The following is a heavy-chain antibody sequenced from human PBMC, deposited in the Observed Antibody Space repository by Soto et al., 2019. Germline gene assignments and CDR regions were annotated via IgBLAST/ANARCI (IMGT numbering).Heavy chain of an antibody. CDR1: GCPFTSYG. Sequence: QVQLVQAGAEVKKPGASVNVSCKASGCPFTSYGISWVRQSPGQGLEWMGWISAYNGNTNYAQKLQGRVTMTTDTSTSTAYMELRSLRSDDTAVYYCARDYVFWELFDPWGQGTLVTVSS. D-gene: IGHD3-10*02. CDR3: ARDYVFWELFDP. V-gene: IGHV1-18*01. CDR2: ISAYNGNT. J-gene: IGHJ5*02.